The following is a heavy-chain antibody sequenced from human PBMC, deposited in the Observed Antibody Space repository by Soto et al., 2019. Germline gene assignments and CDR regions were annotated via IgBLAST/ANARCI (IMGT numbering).Heavy chain of an antibody. CDR2: LIPIFGTA. D-gene: IGHD5-12*01. CDR1: GGTFSSYA. J-gene: IGHJ4*02. CDR3: ARGRNRGGYDWRFDY. V-gene: IGHV1-69*01. Sequence: QVQLVQSGAEVKKPGSSVKVSCKASGGTFSSYAISWVRQAPGQGLEWMGGLIPIFGTANYAQKCQGRVTITADESTSRGYRELSSLRSEDRAVYYCARGRNRGGYDWRFDYWGQGTLVTVSS.